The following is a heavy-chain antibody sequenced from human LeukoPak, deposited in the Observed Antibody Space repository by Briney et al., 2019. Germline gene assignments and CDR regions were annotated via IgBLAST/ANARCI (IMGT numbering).Heavy chain of an antibody. CDR3: AKDSGYSYGRPIDY. CDR2: ISGSGGST. D-gene: IGHD5-18*01. V-gene: IGHV3-23*01. CDR1: GFTFSSYA. Sequence: GGSLRLSCAASGFTFSSYAMSWVRQAPGKGLEWVSAISGSGGSTYYADSVKGRFTISRDNSKNTLYLQMNSLRAEDTAVYYCAKDSGYSYGRPIDYWGQGTLVTVSS. J-gene: IGHJ4*02.